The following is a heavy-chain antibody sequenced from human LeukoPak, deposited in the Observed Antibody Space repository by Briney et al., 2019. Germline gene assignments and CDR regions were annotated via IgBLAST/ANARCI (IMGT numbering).Heavy chain of an antibody. Sequence: PGGSLRLSCAASGFTFSSYAMHWVRQAPGKGLEWVAVISYDGSNNYHAASVKGRFTISRDNSKNTLYLQMNSLRAEDTAVYYCARDLGSSWYGGFDYWGQGTLVTVSS. D-gene: IGHD6-13*01. V-gene: IGHV3-30-3*01. CDR3: ARDLGSSWYGGFDY. CDR2: ISYDGSNN. J-gene: IGHJ4*02. CDR1: GFTFSSYA.